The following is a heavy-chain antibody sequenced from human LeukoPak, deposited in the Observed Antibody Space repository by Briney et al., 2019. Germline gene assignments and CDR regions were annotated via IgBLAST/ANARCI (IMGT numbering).Heavy chain of an antibody. CDR2: IDWDDDK. CDR1: GFSLSTSGTC. J-gene: IGHJ4*02. D-gene: IGHD3-22*01. CDR3: ARGGDSSGYYYYFDY. Sequence: SGPTPVNPTQTLTLTCTFSGFSLSTSGTCVSWIRQPPGKALEWLARIDWDDDKYYSTSLKNSLIITKDTSKNQVVLTMPDMDPVDTATYYCARGGDSSGYYYYFDYWGQGTLVTVS. V-gene: IGHV2-70*11.